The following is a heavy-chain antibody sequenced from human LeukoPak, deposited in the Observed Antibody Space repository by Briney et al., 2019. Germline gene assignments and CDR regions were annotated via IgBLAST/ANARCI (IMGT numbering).Heavy chain of an antibody. CDR3: ARGYSGLY. J-gene: IGHJ4*02. D-gene: IGHD3-10*01. V-gene: IGHV3-7*01. CDR2: IKQDGSEK. Sequence: GGSLRLSCAASGFTFGSYWMNWVRQAPGKGLEWVANIKQDGSEKYYVDSVKGRFTISRDNAKNSLYLQMNSPRAEDTAVYYCARGYSGLYWGQGTLVTVSS. CDR1: GFTFGSYW.